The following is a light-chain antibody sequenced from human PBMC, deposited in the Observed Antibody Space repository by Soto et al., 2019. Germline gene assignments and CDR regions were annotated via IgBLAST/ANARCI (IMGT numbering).Light chain of an antibody. CDR2: DAY. CDR3: QQRHMWPIT. V-gene: IGKV3D-20*02. J-gene: IGKJ5*01. Sequence: EIVLTQSPGTLSLSPGERATLSCRASETVNSNYLAWYQHKRGQAPRLLIYDAYNRATGIPPRFSGSGSGTDFNLTISSLETEDSAVYYCQQRHMWPITFGQGTRLEIK. CDR1: ETVNSNY.